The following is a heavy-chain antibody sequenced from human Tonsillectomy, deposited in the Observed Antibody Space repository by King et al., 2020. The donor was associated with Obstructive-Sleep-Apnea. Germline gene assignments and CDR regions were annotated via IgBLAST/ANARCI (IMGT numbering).Heavy chain of an antibody. CDR3: ARRGYGSDWPFFDF. Sequence: HVQLVESGGGLVKPGGSLRLSCEGSGFTFSDYDMSWIRQAPGKGLEWVSLISGSGHTINYADSVKGRFTMSRDYAKNSVYLQMNSLTADDTAVYYCARRGYGSDWPFFDFWGQGTLVTVSS. J-gene: IGHJ4*02. V-gene: IGHV3-11*01. D-gene: IGHD6-25*01. CDR2: ISGSGHTI. CDR1: GFTFSDYD.